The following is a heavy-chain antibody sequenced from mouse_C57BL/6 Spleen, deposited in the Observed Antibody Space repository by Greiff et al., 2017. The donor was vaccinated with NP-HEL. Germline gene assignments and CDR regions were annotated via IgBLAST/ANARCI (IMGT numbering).Heavy chain of an antibody. J-gene: IGHJ3*01. V-gene: IGHV1-55*01. CDR2: IYPGSGST. D-gene: IGHD1-1*01. CDR1: GYTFTSYW. CDR3: ARTYGSSYGFAY. Sequence: VQLQQPGAELVKPGASVKMSCKASGYTFTSYWITWVKQRPGQGLEWIGDIYPGSGSTNYNEKFKSKATLTVDTSSSTAYMQLSSLTSEDSAVYYCARTYGSSYGFAYWGQGTLVTVSA.